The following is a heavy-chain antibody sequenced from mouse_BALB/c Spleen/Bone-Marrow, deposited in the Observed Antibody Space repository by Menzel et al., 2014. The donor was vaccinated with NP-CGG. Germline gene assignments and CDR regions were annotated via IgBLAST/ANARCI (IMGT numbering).Heavy chain of an antibody. J-gene: IGHJ2*01. CDR3: ARGRWDY. V-gene: IGHV1-18*01. D-gene: IGHD2-3*01. CDR2: SNPNNGGT. Sequence: VQLQQSGPELVKPGASVTLSCKTSGYKFTGYSIHWVNQTHGLSLEWIGRSNPNNGGTDYKQKFKGKATLTVDKSSTAAYVELRSTAAEDAAVYCCARGRWDYWGQGTTLTVSS. CDR1: GYKFTGYS.